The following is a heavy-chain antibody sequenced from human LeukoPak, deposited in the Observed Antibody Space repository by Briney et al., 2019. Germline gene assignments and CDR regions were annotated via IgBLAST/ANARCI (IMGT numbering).Heavy chain of an antibody. V-gene: IGHV4-61*08. Sequence: SETLSLTCTVSGGSISSAGYYWSWIRQYPGKGLEWIGYIYYSGSTNYNPSLKSRVTISVDTSKNQFSLKLSSVTAADTAVYYCARVQRITIFGVVIYGTRGNAFDIWGQGTMVTVSS. J-gene: IGHJ3*02. CDR2: IYYSGST. CDR1: GGSISSAGYY. D-gene: IGHD3-3*01. CDR3: ARVQRITIFGVVIYGTRGNAFDI.